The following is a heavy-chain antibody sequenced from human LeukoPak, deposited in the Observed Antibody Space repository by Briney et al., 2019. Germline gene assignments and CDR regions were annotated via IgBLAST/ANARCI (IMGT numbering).Heavy chain of an antibody. Sequence: ASVKVSCKASGYTFTSYDINWVRQATGQGLEWMGWMNPNSGNTGYAQKFQGRVTMTRNTSISTAYMELSSLRSEDTAVYYCARKSSYDYVWGSYRYEGMDAWGQGTTVTVSS. CDR1: GYTFTSYD. J-gene: IGHJ6*02. CDR3: ARKSSYDYVWGSYRYEGMDA. D-gene: IGHD3-16*02. V-gene: IGHV1-8*01. CDR2: MNPNSGNT.